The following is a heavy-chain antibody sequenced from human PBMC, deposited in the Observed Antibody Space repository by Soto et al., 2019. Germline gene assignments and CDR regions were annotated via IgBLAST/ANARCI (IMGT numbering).Heavy chain of an antibody. CDR2: ISGSGGST. Sequence: VGSLRLSCAASGFTFSSYAMSWVRQAPGKGLEWVSAISGSGGSTYYADSVKGRFTISRDNSKNTLYLQMDSLRAEDTAVYYCAKAGIYVGAGPWGQGTLVTVSS. V-gene: IGHV3-23*01. J-gene: IGHJ5*02. D-gene: IGHD1-26*01. CDR1: GFTFSSYA. CDR3: AKAGIYVGAGP.